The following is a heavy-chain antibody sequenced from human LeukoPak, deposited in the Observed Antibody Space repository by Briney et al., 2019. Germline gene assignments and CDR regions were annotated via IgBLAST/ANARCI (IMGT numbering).Heavy chain of an antibody. V-gene: IGHV4-59*12. CDR2: IYYSGST. J-gene: IGHJ4*02. Sequence: SETLSLTCTVSGGSISSYYWSWIRQPPGKGLEWIGYIYYSGSTNYNPSLKSRVTISVDRSKNQFSLKLSSVTAADMAVYYCARGRGYSYGYALDYWGQGTLVTVSS. CDR3: ARGRGYSYGYALDY. D-gene: IGHD5-18*01. CDR1: GGSISSYY.